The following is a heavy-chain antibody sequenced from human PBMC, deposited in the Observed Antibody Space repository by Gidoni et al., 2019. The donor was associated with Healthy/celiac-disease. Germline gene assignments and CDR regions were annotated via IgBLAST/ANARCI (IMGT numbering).Heavy chain of an antibody. Sequence: EVQLVESGGGLVQPGGSLRLSCAASGFTVSSNYMSWVRPAQGKGLEWVSVIYSGGSTYYADSVKGRFTISRHNSKNTLYLQMNSLRAEDTALYYCAREGGGDGYNYASGAFDIWGQGTMVTVSS. CDR3: AREGGGDGYNYASGAFDI. CDR1: GFTVSSNY. J-gene: IGHJ3*02. D-gene: IGHD5-12*01. V-gene: IGHV3-53*04. CDR2: IYSGGST.